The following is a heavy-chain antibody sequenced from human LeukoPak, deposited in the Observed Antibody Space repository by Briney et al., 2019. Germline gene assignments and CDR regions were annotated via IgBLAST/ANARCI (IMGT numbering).Heavy chain of an antibody. Sequence: PGGSLRLSCAASGFTFSSYAMHWVRQAPGKGLEWVAVISYDGSNKYYADSVKGRFTISRDNSKNTLYLQMNSLRAEDTAVYYCARDFRKYCSSTSCWFDPWGQGTLVTVSS. V-gene: IGHV3-30*04. CDR1: GFTFSSYA. J-gene: IGHJ5*02. CDR2: ISYDGSNK. D-gene: IGHD2-2*01. CDR3: ARDFRKYCSSTSCWFDP.